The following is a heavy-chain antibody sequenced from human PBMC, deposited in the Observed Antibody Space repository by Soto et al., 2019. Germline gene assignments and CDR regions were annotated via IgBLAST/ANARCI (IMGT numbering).Heavy chain of an antibody. J-gene: IGHJ5*02. Sequence: QVQLVQSGAEVKKPGASVKVSCKASGYTFTGYYMHWVRQAPGQGLEWMGWINPNSGGTNYAQKFQGWVTMTRDTSISTAYMELSRLRSDDTAVYYCARGGGWLWGLLDVWFDPWGQGTLVTVSS. V-gene: IGHV1-2*04. CDR3: ARGGGWLWGLLDVWFDP. CDR1: GYTFTGYY. D-gene: IGHD5-12*01. CDR2: INPNSGGT.